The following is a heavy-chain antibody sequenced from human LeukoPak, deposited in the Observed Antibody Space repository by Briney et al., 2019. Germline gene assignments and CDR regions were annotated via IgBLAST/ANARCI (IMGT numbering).Heavy chain of an antibody. V-gene: IGHV3-7*01. Sequence: GGSLRLSCAASGFTFSSYWMSWVRQAPGKGLEWVANIKQDGSEKYYVDSVKGRFTISRDNAKNSLYLQMNSLRAEDTAVYYCARESSYYGSGSYGDFDYWGQGILVTVSS. CDR1: GFTFSSYW. CDR3: ARESSYYGSGSYGDFDY. CDR2: IKQDGSEK. D-gene: IGHD3-10*01. J-gene: IGHJ4*02.